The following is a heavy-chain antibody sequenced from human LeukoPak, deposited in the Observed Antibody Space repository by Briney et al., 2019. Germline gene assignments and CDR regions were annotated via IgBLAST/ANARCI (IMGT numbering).Heavy chain of an antibody. CDR2: ISSSSSSV. CDR3: ARSGGSCFDN. Sequence: PGGSLRLSCAASGFTFSSYSMSWVRQAPGKGLEWVSFISSSSSSVYYADSVKGRFTIPRDNAKNSVYLQMNSLRAEDTAVYFCARSGGSCFDNWGQGTLVTVSS. CDR1: GFTFSSYS. J-gene: IGHJ4*02. D-gene: IGHD6-13*01. V-gene: IGHV3-21*01.